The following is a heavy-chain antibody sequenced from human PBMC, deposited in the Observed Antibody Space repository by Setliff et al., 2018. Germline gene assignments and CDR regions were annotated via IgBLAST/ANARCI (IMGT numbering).Heavy chain of an antibody. D-gene: IGHD1-26*01. Sequence: GGSLRLSCAASGFTVSSNYMSWVRQAPGKGLEWVSVIYSGGSTYYADSVKGRFTISRDNSKNTLYLQMNSLRAEDTAVYYCARGPRYSGSYYVNYWGQGTLVTVSS. CDR1: GFTVSSNY. CDR3: ARGPRYSGSYYVNY. V-gene: IGHV3-66*01. J-gene: IGHJ4*02. CDR2: IYSGGST.